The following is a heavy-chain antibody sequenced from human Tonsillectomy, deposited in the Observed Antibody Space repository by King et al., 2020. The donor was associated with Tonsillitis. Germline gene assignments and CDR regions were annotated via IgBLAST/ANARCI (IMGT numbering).Heavy chain of an antibody. CDR3: ARSELLGTTTFDY. D-gene: IGHD1-26*01. V-gene: IGHV4-59*13. CDR1: GGSISSDY. Sequence: QLQESGPGLVKPSETLSLTCTVSGGSISSDYWSWIRLTPGGGLEWIGYIYYSGNTKYNPSLKRRVTISADPSKNKFSLKLSSVTAADTAVYYCARSELLGTTTFDYWGQGTLVTVSS. CDR2: IYYSGNT. J-gene: IGHJ4*02.